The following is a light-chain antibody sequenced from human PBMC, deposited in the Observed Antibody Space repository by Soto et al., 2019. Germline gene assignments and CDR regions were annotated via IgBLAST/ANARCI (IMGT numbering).Light chain of an antibody. CDR3: QQYNNWPSIT. CDR1: QSVSSN. V-gene: IGKV3-15*01. Sequence: EIVMTQSPATMSVSPGERATLSCRASQSVSSNLAWYQQQPGQAPRLLIYGASTRATGIPARFSGSGSGTEFTLTISSLQSEDFAVYYCQQYNNWPSITFGQGTRLEIQ. CDR2: GAS. J-gene: IGKJ5*01.